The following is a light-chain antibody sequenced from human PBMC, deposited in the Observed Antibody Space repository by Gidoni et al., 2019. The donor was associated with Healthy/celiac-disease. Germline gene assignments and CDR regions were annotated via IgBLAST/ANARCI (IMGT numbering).Light chain of an antibody. CDR1: QSVSSSY. V-gene: IGKV3-20*01. J-gene: IGKJ1*01. Sequence: EIVLTQSPGTLSLSPGERATLSCRASQSVSSSYLAWYQQKPGQAPRLLIYGASSRATGIPDRFSGGGSGTDFTLTISRLEPEDFAVYYCQQEGTFXQXTKVEIK. CDR3: QQEGT. CDR2: GAS.